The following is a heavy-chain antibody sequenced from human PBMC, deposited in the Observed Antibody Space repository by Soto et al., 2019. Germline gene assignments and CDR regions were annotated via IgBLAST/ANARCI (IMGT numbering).Heavy chain of an antibody. V-gene: IGHV1-46*01. CDR3: ARGDGRGSSGFYYYYGMDV. J-gene: IGHJ6*02. D-gene: IGHD6-25*01. CDR1: GFTFTNYF. Sequence: QVQLVQSGAEVKKPGASVKVSCKASGFTFTNYFFHWVRQAPRQGLEWMGLISPYDGSTNYVQRLQGRVTMTSDTSTSTVYMELSSLRSEDTAVYYCARGDGRGSSGFYYYYGMDVWGHGTTVTVSS. CDR2: ISPYDGST.